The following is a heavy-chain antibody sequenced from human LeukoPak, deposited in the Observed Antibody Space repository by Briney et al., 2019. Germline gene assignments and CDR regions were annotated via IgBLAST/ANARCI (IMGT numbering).Heavy chain of an antibody. D-gene: IGHD5-12*01. CDR1: GGSISSYY. Sequence: SETLSLTRTVSGGSISSYYWSWIRQPPGKGLEWIGYIYYSGNTNYNPSLKSRVTISIDTSKIQFSLKLSSVTAADTAVYYCARARGIVAYPGDYWGQGTLVTVSS. V-gene: IGHV4-59*01. J-gene: IGHJ4*02. CDR2: IYYSGNT. CDR3: ARARGIVAYPGDY.